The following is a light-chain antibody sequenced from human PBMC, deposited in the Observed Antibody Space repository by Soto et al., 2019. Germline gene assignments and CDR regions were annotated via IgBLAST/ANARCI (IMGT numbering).Light chain of an antibody. V-gene: IGLV2-11*01. CDR1: SSDV. J-gene: IGLJ3*02. CDR2: DVY. Sequence: QSALTQSRSVSGSPGQSVTISCTGTSSDVSWYQHHPGKAPKLIIYDVYKRPSGFPDRFSGSKSGNTASLTISGLQADDEADFYCSSYAGGHIWVFGGGTKLTVL. CDR3: SSYAGGHIWV.